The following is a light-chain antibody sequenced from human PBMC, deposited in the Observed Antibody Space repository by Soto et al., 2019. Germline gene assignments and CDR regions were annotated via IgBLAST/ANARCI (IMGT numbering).Light chain of an antibody. V-gene: IGLV4-69*01. CDR3: QTWGTGDVV. Sequence: QLVLTQSPSASASLGASVRLTCTLSSGHSTYAIAWHQQQPEKGPRYLMKLNSDGSHNKGDGIPDRFSGSSSGAERYLTISSLQSEDEADYYCQTWGTGDVVFGGGTKVTVL. CDR1: SGHSTYA. J-gene: IGLJ2*01. CDR2: LNSDGSH.